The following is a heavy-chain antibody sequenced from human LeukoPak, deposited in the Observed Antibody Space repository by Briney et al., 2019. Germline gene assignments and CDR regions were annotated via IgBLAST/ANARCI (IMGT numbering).Heavy chain of an antibody. CDR2: IYSGGST. Sequence: PGGSLRLSCVASGFTVSSNYMNWVRQAPGKGLEWVSVIYSGGSTYYADSVKGRFTISRDNSKNTLYLQMNSLRVEDTAAYYCARDVYESYAFDIWGQGTMVTVSS. J-gene: IGHJ3*02. D-gene: IGHD3-22*01. CDR3: ARDVYESYAFDI. CDR1: GFTVSSNY. V-gene: IGHV3-66*02.